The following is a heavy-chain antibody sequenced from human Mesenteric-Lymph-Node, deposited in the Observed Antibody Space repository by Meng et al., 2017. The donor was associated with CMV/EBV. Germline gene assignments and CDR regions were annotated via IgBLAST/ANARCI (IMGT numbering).Heavy chain of an antibody. D-gene: IGHD5-18*01. CDR3: AREQLWSGYYYYYGMDV. CDR1: GFTFSTYS. J-gene: IGHJ6*02. V-gene: IGHV3-48*04. Sequence: ESLKISCAASGFTFSTYSMNWVRQAPGKGLEWVSYISSSSSTTYYADSVKGRFTISRDNAKNSLYLQMNSLRAEDTAVYYCAREQLWSGYYYYYGMDVWGQGTTVTVSS. CDR2: ISSSSSTT.